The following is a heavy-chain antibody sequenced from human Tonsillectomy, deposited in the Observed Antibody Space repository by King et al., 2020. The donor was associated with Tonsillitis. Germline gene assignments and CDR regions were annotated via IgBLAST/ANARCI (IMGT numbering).Heavy chain of an antibody. Sequence: VQLVESGGGLVKPGGSLRLSCAASGFTFSSYSMNCVRQAPGKGLECVSSISSSSSYIYYADSVKGRFTISRDNAKNSLYLQVNSLRAEDTVVYYCARDLNYYDSSGYRNWFDPWGQGTLVTVSS. CDR2: ISSSSSYI. D-gene: IGHD3-22*01. V-gene: IGHV3-21*01. J-gene: IGHJ5*02. CDR3: ARDLNYYDSSGYRNWFDP. CDR1: GFTFSSYS.